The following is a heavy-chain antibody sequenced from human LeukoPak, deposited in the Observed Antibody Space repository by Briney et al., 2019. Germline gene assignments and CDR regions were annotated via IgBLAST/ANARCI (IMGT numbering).Heavy chain of an antibody. D-gene: IGHD6-6*01. J-gene: IGHJ4*02. V-gene: IGHV3-21*01. CDR3: ARDRSSSSYNY. Sequence: GGSLRLSCAASGFTFSSYSMNWVRQAPGKGLEWVSSISSSSYIYYADSVKGRFTISRDNAKNSLYLQVNSLRAEDTAVYYCARDRSSSSYNYWGQGTLVTVSS. CDR1: GFTFSSYS. CDR2: ISSSSYI.